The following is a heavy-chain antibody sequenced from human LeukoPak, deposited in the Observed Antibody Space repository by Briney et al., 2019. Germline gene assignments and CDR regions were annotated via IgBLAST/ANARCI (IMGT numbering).Heavy chain of an antibody. D-gene: IGHD2-2*01. J-gene: IGHJ4*02. V-gene: IGHV4-39*01. CDR2: IYYSGST. CDR3: ARQQASWDFDY. Sequence: PSETLSLTCTVSGGSISSSSYYWGWIRQPPGKGLEWIGSIYYSGSTYYNPSLKSRVTISVDTSKNQFSLKLSSVTAADTAVYYCARQQASWDFDYWGQGTLVTVSS. CDR1: GGSISSSSYY.